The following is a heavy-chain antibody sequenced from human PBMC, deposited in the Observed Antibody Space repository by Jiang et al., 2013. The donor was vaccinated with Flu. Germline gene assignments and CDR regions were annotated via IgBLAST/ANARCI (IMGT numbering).Heavy chain of an antibody. D-gene: IGHD4-17*01. J-gene: IGHJ4*02. V-gene: IGHV3-11*04. CDR2: IHSSASTI. CDR3: ARMATVP. Sequence: YIHSSASTIYYADSVKGRFTVSRDNAKNSLYLQMNSLRAEDTAVYYCARMATVPWGQGTLVTVSS.